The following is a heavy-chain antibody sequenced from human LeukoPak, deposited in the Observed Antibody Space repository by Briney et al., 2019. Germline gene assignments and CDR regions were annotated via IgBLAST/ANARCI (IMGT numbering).Heavy chain of an antibody. CDR2: IWYDGSNK. V-gene: IGHV3-33*01. CDR3: ARGPQQLVPYYFDY. D-gene: IGHD6-13*01. Sequence: PGGSLRLSCAASGFTFSSYGMHWVRQAPGKGLEWVAVIWYDGSNKYYADSVKGRFTISRDNSKNTLYLQMNSLRAEDTAVYYCARGPQQLVPYYFDYWGQRTLVTVSS. J-gene: IGHJ4*02. CDR1: GFTFSSYG.